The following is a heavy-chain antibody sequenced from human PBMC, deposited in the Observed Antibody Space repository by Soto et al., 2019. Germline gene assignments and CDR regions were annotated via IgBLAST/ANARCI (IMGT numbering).Heavy chain of an antibody. CDR3: ARGRTWNRRFSSSPTLFYFDY. Sequence: QVQLQESGPGLVKPSQTLSLTCTVSSGSLSSGDYYWSWIRQHPGKGLEWIGNIFYRGSTYYNPSLKSRISMSIDTSENQFSLKLSSVTAADTAVYYCARGRTWNRRFSSSPTLFYFDYWGQGTLVTVSS. CDR1: SGSLSSGDYY. D-gene: IGHD6-13*01. CDR2: IFYRGST. J-gene: IGHJ4*02. V-gene: IGHV4-31*03.